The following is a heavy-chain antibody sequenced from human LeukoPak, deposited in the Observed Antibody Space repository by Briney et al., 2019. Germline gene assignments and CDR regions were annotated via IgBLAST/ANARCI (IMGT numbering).Heavy chain of an antibody. D-gene: IGHD5-24*01. V-gene: IGHV3-74*01. CDR3: AKSGYNRFDY. Sequence: PGGSLRLSCAASGFTFSSYWMHWVRQAPGKGLVWVSRINSDGSSTSYADSVKGRFTISRDNSKNTLILQMNSLRAEDTAVYYCAKSGYNRFDYWGQGILVTVSS. CDR1: GFTFSSYW. CDR2: INSDGSST. J-gene: IGHJ4*02.